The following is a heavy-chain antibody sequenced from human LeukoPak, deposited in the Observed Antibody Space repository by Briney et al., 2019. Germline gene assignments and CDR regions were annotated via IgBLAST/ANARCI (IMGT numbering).Heavy chain of an antibody. CDR2: IYSGGST. CDR3: ARAGWIQLWSYFDY. V-gene: IGHV3-53*01. CDR1: GFTVSSNY. Sequence: PGGSLRLSCAASGFTVSSNYMSWVRQAPGKGLEWVSVIYSGGSTYYADSVKGRFTISGDNSKSTLYLQMNSLRAEDTAVYYCARAGWIQLWSYFDYWGQGTLVTVSS. D-gene: IGHD5-18*01. J-gene: IGHJ4*02.